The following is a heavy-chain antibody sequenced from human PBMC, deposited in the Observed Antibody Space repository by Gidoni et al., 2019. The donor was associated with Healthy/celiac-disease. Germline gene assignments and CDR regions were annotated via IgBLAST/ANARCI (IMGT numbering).Heavy chain of an antibody. CDR3: AKDKRPPYKFGAFDI. D-gene: IGHD1-20*01. Sequence: EVQLVESGGGLVQPGRSLRLSCAASGFTFDDYAMHWVRQAPGKGLEWVSGISWNSGSIGYADSVKGRFTISRDNAKNSLYLQMNSLRAEDTALYYCAKDKRPPYKFGAFDIWGQGTMVTVSS. V-gene: IGHV3-9*01. CDR1: GFTFDDYA. CDR2: ISWNSGSI. J-gene: IGHJ3*02.